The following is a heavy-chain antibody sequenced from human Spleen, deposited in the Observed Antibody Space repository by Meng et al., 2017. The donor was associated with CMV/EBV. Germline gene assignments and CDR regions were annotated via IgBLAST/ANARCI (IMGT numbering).Heavy chain of an antibody. V-gene: IGHV3-69-1*02. Sequence: GESLKISCAASGFTFSSYSMNWVRQAPGKGLEWVSSISDSSTRSYADSVKGRFTISGDNAKNSLILQMNSLRAEDTAVYYCARAGSGRYTGAFPLDYWAQGTLVTVSS. D-gene: IGHD3-16*02. J-gene: IGHJ4*02. CDR3: ARAGSGRYTGAFPLDY. CDR1: GFTFSSYS. CDR2: ISDSSTR.